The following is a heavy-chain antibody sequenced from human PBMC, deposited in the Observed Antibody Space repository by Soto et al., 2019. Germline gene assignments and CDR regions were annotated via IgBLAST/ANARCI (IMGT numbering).Heavy chain of an antibody. V-gene: IGHV1-18*01. Sequence: ASVKVSCKAPGYTFTSYGISWVRQAPGQGLEWMGWISAYNGNTNYAQKLQGRVTMTTDTSTSTAYMELRSLRSDDTAVYYCARGLTYYYDSSGYYYDYYYYGMDVWGQGTTVTVSS. CDR1: GYTFTSYG. J-gene: IGHJ6*02. CDR3: ARGLTYYYDSSGYYYDYYYYGMDV. CDR2: ISAYNGNT. D-gene: IGHD3-22*01.